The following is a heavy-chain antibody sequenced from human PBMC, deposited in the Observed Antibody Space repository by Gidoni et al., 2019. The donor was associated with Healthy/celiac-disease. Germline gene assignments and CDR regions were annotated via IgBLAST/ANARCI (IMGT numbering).Heavy chain of an antibody. CDR2: IYYSGST. CDR3: ARCHDFWSGYYCWYFDL. J-gene: IGHJ2*01. V-gene: IGHV4-59*01. CDR1: VGSISRYY. D-gene: IGHD3-3*01. Sequence: QVQLQESGPGLVKPSETLSLTCTVSVGSISRYYWSWIRQPPGKGLEWIGYIYYSGSTNYNPSLKSRVTISVDTSKNQFSLKLSSVTAADTAVYYCARCHDFWSGYYCWYFDLWGRGTLVTVSS.